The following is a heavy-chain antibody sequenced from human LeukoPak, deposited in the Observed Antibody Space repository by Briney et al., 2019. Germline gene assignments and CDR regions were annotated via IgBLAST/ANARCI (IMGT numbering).Heavy chain of an antibody. D-gene: IGHD3-10*01. Sequence: PGGSLRLSCAASGFTFSSYAMSWVRQAPGKGLEWVSAISGSGGSTYYADSVKGRFTISRDNSMNTLYLQMNSLRAEDTAVYYCAKEKGRKLLWFGELRGGSDYWGQGTLVTVSS. V-gene: IGHV3-23*01. CDR1: GFTFSSYA. CDR3: AKEKGRKLLWFGELRGGSDY. CDR2: ISGSGGST. J-gene: IGHJ4*02.